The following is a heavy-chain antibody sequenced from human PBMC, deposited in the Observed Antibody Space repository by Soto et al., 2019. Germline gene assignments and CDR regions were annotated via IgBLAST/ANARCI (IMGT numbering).Heavy chain of an antibody. CDR2: IYYSGST. CDR1: GGSISSSSYY. J-gene: IGHJ4*02. V-gene: IGHV4-39*01. CDR3: ARLITMIVVVITT. Sequence: SETLSLTCTVSGGSISSSSYYWGWIRQPPGKGLEWIGSIYYSGSTYYNPSLKSRVTISVDTSKNQFSLKLSSVTAADTAVYYCARLITMIVVVITTWGQGTLVTVS. D-gene: IGHD3-22*01.